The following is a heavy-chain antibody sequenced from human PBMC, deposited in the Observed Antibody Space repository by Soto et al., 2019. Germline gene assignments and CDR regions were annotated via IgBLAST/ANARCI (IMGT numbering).Heavy chain of an antibody. D-gene: IGHD3-9*01. Sequence: QVQLVQSGAEVKKPGSSVKVSCKASGGTFSSYAISWVRQAPGQGLEWMGGIIPIFGTANYAQKFQGRVTITAGKATSSACMELSSLSTADTAVYYCARALHSQTGSTIHWGQGTLVLVCS. CDR2: IIPIFGTA. J-gene: IGHJ4*02. CDR3: ARALHSQTGSTIH. V-gene: IGHV1-69*06. CDR1: GGTFSSYA.